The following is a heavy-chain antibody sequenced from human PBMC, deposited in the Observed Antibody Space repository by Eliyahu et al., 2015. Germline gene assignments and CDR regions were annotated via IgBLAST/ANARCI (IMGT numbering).Heavy chain of an antibody. CDR3: ARGQGSSSPGYYYGMDV. CDR1: GGSFSGYY. Sequence: QVQLQQWGAGLLKPSETLSLTCAVYGGSFSGYYWSWIRQPPGKGLEWIGEINHSGSTNYNPSLKSRVTISVDTSKNQFSLKLSSVTAADTAVYYCARGQGSSSPGYYYGMDVWGQGTTVTVSS. J-gene: IGHJ6*02. V-gene: IGHV4-34*01. CDR2: INHSGST. D-gene: IGHD6-13*01.